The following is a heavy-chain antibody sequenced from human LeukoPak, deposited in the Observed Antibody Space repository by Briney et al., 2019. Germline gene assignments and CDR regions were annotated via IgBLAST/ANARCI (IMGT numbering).Heavy chain of an antibody. CDR2: ISGSGGGT. J-gene: IGHJ6*02. CDR1: GFTFSTYA. Sequence: GGSLRLSCAASGFTFSTYAMSWVRQAPGKGLEWVSGISGSGGGTYYADSVKGRFTISRDNSKNTLYLQMNSLRAEDTAVYYCAKEMVVNYDILTGYTYYGMDVWGQGTTVTVSS. D-gene: IGHD3-9*01. V-gene: IGHV3-23*01. CDR3: AKEMVVNYDILTGYTYYGMDV.